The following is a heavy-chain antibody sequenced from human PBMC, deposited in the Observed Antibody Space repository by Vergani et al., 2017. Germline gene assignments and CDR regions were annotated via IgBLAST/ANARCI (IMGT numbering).Heavy chain of an antibody. CDR2: IYTSGST. CDR3: ARDEMRWYHEGKNGFDP. Sequence: QVQLQESGPGLVQPSETLSLTCTVSGGSISSYYWSWIRQPAGKGLEWIGRIYTSGSTNYNPSLKSRVTMSVDTSKNQFSLKLSSVTAADTGVYYCARDEMRWYHEGKNGFDPWGQGTLVTVSS. J-gene: IGHJ5*02. CDR1: GGSISSYY. V-gene: IGHV4-4*07. D-gene: IGHD6-13*01.